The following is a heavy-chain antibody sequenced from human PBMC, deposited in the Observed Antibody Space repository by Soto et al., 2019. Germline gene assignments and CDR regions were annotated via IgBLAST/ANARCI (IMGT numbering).Heavy chain of an antibody. V-gene: IGHV4-59*08. J-gene: IGHJ6*03. CDR3: ARRASDYYYYYYTDV. Sequence: SETLSLTCTVSGCSISSYYWSWIRQPPGKGLEWIGYIYYSGSTNYNPSLKSRVTISVDTSKNQFSLKLSSVTAADTAVYYCARRASDYYYYYYTDVSGTAPTVTVTS. CDR2: IYYSGST. D-gene: IGHD5-12*01. CDR1: GCSISSYY.